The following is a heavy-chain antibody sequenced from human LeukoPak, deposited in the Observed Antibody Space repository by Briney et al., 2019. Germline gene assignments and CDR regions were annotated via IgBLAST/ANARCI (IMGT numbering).Heavy chain of an antibody. Sequence: PSETLSLTCAVYGGSFSGDYWSWIRQPPGKGLEWIGEINHSGSTNYNPSLKSRVTISVDTSKNQFSLKLSSVTAADTAVYYCARGAPPYYYGSGSRNWFDPWGQGTLVTVSS. CDR1: GGSFSGDY. CDR2: INHSGST. CDR3: ARGAPPYYYGSGSRNWFDP. D-gene: IGHD3-10*01. J-gene: IGHJ5*02. V-gene: IGHV4-34*01.